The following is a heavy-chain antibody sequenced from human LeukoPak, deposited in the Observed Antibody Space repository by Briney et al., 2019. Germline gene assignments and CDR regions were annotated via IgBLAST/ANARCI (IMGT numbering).Heavy chain of an antibody. Sequence: SETLSLTCAVYGGSFSGYYWSWIRQPPGKGLEWIGEINHSGSTNYNPSLKSRVTISVDTSKNQFSLKLSSVTAADTAVYYCARGRGVLMVYATPYLNWGQGTLVTVSS. CDR1: GGSFSGYY. CDR3: ARGRGVLMVYATPYLN. J-gene: IGHJ4*02. V-gene: IGHV4-34*01. D-gene: IGHD2-8*01. CDR2: INHSGST.